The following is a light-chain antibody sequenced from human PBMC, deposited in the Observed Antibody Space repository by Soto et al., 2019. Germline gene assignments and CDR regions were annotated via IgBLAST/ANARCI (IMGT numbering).Light chain of an antibody. CDR2: TAS. CDR3: QQSQSTPLT. J-gene: IGKJ4*01. CDR1: QTISNY. V-gene: IGKV1-39*01. Sequence: DIQLTQSPSSLSASVGDRVTISCRASQTISNYLNWYQQKPGKAPKLLIHTASSLQGRVPSRFSGSGSGTAFTLTISSLQSEDFATYFCQQSQSTPLTFGGGTKVQI.